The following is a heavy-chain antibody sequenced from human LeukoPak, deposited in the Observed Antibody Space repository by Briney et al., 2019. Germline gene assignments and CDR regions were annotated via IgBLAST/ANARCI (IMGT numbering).Heavy chain of an antibody. J-gene: IGHJ3*02. Sequence: SETLSLTCTVSGGSISSYYWSWIRQPPGKGLEWIGYIYYSGSTNYNPSLKSRVTISVDTSKNQFSLKLSSVTAADTAVYYCARHDYAAFDIWGQGTMVTVSS. CDR3: ARHDYAAFDI. CDR2: IYYSGST. CDR1: GGSISSYY. V-gene: IGHV4-59*01. D-gene: IGHD4-17*01.